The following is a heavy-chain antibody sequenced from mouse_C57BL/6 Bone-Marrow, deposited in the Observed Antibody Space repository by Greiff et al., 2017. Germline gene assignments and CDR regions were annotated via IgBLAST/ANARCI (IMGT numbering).Heavy chain of an antibody. D-gene: IGHD2-5*01. V-gene: IGHV1-69*01. Sequence: VQLQQPGAELVMPGASVKLSCKASGYTFTSYWMHWVKQRPGQGLEWIGEIDPSDSYTNYNQKFKGKSTLTVDKSSSTAYMQLSSLTSEDSAVYYCARGSNLWFAYWGQGTLVTVSA. CDR2: IDPSDSYT. CDR1: GYTFTSYW. CDR3: ARGSNLWFAY. J-gene: IGHJ3*01.